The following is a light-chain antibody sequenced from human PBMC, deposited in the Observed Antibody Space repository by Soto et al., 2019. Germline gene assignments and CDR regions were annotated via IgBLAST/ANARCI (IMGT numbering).Light chain of an antibody. V-gene: IGKV3-15*01. Sequence: EIVMTQSPATLSVSPWERATLSCRASQSVSSNLAWYQQKPGQAPRLLIHGASTRAPGIPARFSGSGSGTDFPPPHNRLQAEDVAVYQCQQYYSTPWTFGQGTKVDIK. J-gene: IGKJ1*01. CDR1: QSVSSN. CDR2: GAS. CDR3: QQYYSTPWT.